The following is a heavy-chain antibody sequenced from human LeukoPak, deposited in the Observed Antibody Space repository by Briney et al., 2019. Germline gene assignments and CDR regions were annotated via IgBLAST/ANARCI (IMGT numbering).Heavy chain of an antibody. J-gene: IGHJ4*02. Sequence: GGSLRLSCAASGFTFSSYEMNWVRQATGKGLEWVSYISSSGSTIYYADSVKGRFTISRDNAKNSLYLQMNSLRAEDTAVYYCARFEPYGSGSYLDYWGQGTLVTVSS. CDR2: ISSSGSTI. D-gene: IGHD3-10*01. CDR3: ARFEPYGSGSYLDY. CDR1: GFTFSSYE. V-gene: IGHV3-48*03.